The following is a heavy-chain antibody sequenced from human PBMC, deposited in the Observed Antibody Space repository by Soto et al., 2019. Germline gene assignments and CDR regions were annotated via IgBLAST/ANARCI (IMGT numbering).Heavy chain of an antibody. J-gene: IGHJ3*02. CDR3: ARGHTFIAMIVVVRDSHGAFDI. Sequence: ASVKVSYKASGYTFTSYYMHWVRQAPGQGLEWMGIINPSGGSTSYAQKFQGRVTMTRDTSTSTVYMELSSLRSEDTAVYYCARGHTFIAMIVVVRDSHGAFDIWGQGTMVTVSS. CDR2: INPSGGST. D-gene: IGHD3-22*01. CDR1: GYTFTSYY. V-gene: IGHV1-46*01.